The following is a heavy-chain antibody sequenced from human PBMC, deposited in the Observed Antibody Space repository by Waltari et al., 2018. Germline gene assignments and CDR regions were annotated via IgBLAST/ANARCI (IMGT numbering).Heavy chain of an antibody. CDR2: INHSGST. D-gene: IGHD2-8*01. J-gene: IGHJ6*02. V-gene: IGHV4-34*01. CDR3: ARGGYCTNGVCYYYYYYGMDV. CDR1: GGSFSGYY. Sequence: QVQLQQWGAGLLKPSETLSLTCAVYGGSFSGYYWSWIRQPPGKGLRWIGEINHSGSTNYNPSLKSRVTISVDTSKNQFSLKLSSVTAADTAVYYCARGGYCTNGVCYYYYYYGMDVWGQGTTVTVSS.